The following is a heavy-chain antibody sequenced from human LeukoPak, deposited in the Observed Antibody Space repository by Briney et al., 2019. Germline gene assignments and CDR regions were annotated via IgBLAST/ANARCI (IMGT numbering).Heavy chain of an antibody. CDR1: GGSFSGYY. J-gene: IGHJ4*02. Sequence: SETLSLTCAVYGGSFSGYYWSWIRQPPGKGLEWIGEINHSGSTNYNPSLKSRVTISVDTSKNQFSLKLSSVTAADTAVYYCARTNWNDGMYYFDYWGQGTLVTVSS. D-gene: IGHD1-1*01. CDR3: ARTNWNDGMYYFDY. CDR2: INHSGST. V-gene: IGHV4-34*01.